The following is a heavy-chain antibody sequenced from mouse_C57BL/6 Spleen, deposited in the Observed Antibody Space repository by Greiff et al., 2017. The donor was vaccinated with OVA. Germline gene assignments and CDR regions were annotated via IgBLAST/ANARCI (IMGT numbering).Heavy chain of an antibody. Sequence: QVQLQQSGAELARPGASVKLSCKASGYTFSSYGISWVKQRTGQGLEWIGEIYPRSGNTYYNEKFKGKATLTADKSSSTAYMELRSLTSEDSAVYFCARYYYGSSYYFDYWGQGTTLTVSS. CDR2: IYPRSGNT. J-gene: IGHJ2*01. CDR3: ARYYYGSSYYFDY. V-gene: IGHV1-81*01. CDR1: GYTFSSYG. D-gene: IGHD1-1*01.